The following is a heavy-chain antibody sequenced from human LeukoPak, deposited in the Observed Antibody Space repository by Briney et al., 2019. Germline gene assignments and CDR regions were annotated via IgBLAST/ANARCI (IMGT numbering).Heavy chain of an antibody. CDR3: ARGGYSYGYPRYYYGMDV. D-gene: IGHD5-18*01. J-gene: IGHJ6*02. Sequence: SETLSLTCAVSGGSISSGGYSWSWIWQPPGKGLEWIGYIYHSGSTYYNPSLKSRVTISVDRSKNQFSLKLSSVTAADTAVYYCARGGYSYGYPRYYYGMDVWGQGTTVTVSS. CDR1: GGSISSGGYS. CDR2: IYHSGST. V-gene: IGHV4-30-2*01.